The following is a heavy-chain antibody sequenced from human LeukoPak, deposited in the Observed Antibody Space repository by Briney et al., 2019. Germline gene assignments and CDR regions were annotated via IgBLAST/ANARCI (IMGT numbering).Heavy chain of an antibody. CDR2: INHSGST. D-gene: IGHD1-26*01. J-gene: IGHJ3*02. CDR3: AIKVVGAEDDAFDI. V-gene: IGHV4-34*01. Sequence: SETLSLTCAVYGGSFSGYYWSWIRQPPGKGLEWIGEINHSGSTNYNPSLKSRVTISVDTSKNQFSLKLSSVTAADTAVYYCAIKVVGAEDDAFDICGQGTMVTVSS. CDR1: GGSFSGYY.